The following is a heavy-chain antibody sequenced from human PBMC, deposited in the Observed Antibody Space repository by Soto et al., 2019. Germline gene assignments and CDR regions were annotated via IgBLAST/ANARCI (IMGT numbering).Heavy chain of an antibody. D-gene: IGHD1-7*01. CDR1: GFTFNSYS. CDR2: ISSSSSYI. V-gene: IGHV3-21*01. CDR3: ARVRDWYYKRGTDY. J-gene: IGHJ4*02. Sequence: EVQLVESGGGLVKPGGSLRLSCAASGFTFNSYSMNWVRQAPGKGLEWVSSISSSSSYIYYADSVTGRFTISRDNAKNSLYLQMNSLRAEDTAVYYCARVRDWYYKRGTDYWGQGTLVTVSS.